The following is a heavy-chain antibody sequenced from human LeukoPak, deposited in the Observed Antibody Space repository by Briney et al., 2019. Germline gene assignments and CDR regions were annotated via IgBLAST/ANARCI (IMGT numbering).Heavy chain of an antibody. CDR2: TYHDGST. J-gene: IGHJ4*02. CDR1: GGSFSGYY. D-gene: IGHD3-3*02. Sequence: SETLSLTCAVYGGSFSGYYWNWIRQPPGKGLEWIGETYHDGSTNYNPSLKSRVTVFVDTSNTQFSLRLTSVTAADTAVYYCARGVSMGLSTYWGQGTPVTVSS. V-gene: IGHV4-34*01. CDR3: ARGVSMGLSTY.